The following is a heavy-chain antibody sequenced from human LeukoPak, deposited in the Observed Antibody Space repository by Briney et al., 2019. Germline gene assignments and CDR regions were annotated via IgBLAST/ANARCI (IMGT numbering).Heavy chain of an antibody. CDR2: IGWNSGSI. CDR3: AKAIGSQKITGDYYYGMDV. V-gene: IGHV3-9*01. J-gene: IGHJ6*02. CDR1: GFTFSSYA. Sequence: GGSLRLSCAASGFTFSSYAMHWVRQAPGKGLEWVSGIGWNSGSIGYADSVKGRFTISRDNAKNSLYLQMNSLRAEDTALYYCAKAIGSQKITGDYYYGMDVWGQGTTVTVSS. D-gene: IGHD3-16*01.